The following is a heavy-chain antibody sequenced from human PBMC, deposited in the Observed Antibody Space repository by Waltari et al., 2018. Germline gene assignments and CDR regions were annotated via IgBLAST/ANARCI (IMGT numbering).Heavy chain of an antibody. CDR3: ASVRFGYGYGLAAFDI. J-gene: IGHJ3*02. D-gene: IGHD5-18*01. Sequence: QVQLVQSGAEVKKPGASVKVPCKASGYTFTSYGISWVRQAPGQGLEWMGWISAYNGNTNYAQKLQGRVTMTTDTSTSTAYMELRSLRSDDTAVYYCASVRFGYGYGLAAFDIWGQGTMVTVSS. CDR1: GYTFTSYG. V-gene: IGHV1-18*01. CDR2: ISAYNGNT.